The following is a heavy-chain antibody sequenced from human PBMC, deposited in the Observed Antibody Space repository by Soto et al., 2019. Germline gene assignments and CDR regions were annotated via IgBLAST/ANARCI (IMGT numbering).Heavy chain of an antibody. J-gene: IGHJ6*02. D-gene: IGHD3-9*01. CDR1: GGTFSSYT. V-gene: IGHV1-69*04. Sequence: ASVKVSCKASGGTFSSYTISWVRQAPGQGLEWMGRIIPILGIANYAQKFQGRVTITADESTSTAYMELSSLRSEDTAVYYCARDGDILTGYPYSHEPHYYYGMDVWGQGTTVTVSS. CDR3: ARDGDILTGYPYSHEPHYYYGMDV. CDR2: IIPILGIA.